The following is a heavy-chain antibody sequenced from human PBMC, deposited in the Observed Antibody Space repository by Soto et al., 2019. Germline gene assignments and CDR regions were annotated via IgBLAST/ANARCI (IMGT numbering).Heavy chain of an antibody. V-gene: IGHV6-1*01. J-gene: IGHJ4*02. Sequence: QTLSLTCAICGGSVSSNSAAWNLIRQSPSRGLEWLGRTYYRSKWYNDYAVSVKSRITINPDTSKNQFSLQLNSVTPEDTAVYYCAREVGYYDSSGDFDYWGQGTLVTVSS. CDR1: GGSVSSNSAA. CDR3: AREVGYYDSSGDFDY. D-gene: IGHD3-22*01. CDR2: TYYRSKWYN.